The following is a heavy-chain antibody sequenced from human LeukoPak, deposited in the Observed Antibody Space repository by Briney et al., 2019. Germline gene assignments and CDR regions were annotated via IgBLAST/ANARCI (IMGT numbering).Heavy chain of an antibody. CDR2: MNQDGSRI. J-gene: IGHJ4*02. CDR1: GFTISNCW. V-gene: IGHV3-7*01. D-gene: IGHD3-9*01. Sequence: PGGSLRLSCSASGFTISNCWMTWVRQAPGKGLEWVANMNQDGSRIYYVDSVKGRFTISRDNAKNSLHLQMNSLRAEDTAVYYCARDLAAADILTGYYSGGYWGQGTLVTVSS. CDR3: ARDLAAADILTGYYSGGY.